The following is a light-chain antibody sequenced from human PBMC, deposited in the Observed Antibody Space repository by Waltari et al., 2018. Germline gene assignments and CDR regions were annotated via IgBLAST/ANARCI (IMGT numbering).Light chain of an antibody. J-gene: IGLJ3*02. CDR3: SAWDSNLSAWV. CDR1: SSNIGAGHD. Sequence: QSILTQPTSVSGAPGQRVTISCTGSSSNIGAGHDVHWYQAFPGTAPKLLIYGNNNRPSGVPDRFSGSKSGSSASLAINGLQAEDEADYYCSAWDSNLSAWVFGGGTKLTVL. V-gene: IGLV1-40*01. CDR2: GNN.